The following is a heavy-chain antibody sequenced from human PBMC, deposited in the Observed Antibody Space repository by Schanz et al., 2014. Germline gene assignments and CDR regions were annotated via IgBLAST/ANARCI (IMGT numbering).Heavy chain of an antibody. Sequence: EAHLVESGGGLVKPGGSLTLSCAASRFTVTNAWMSWVRQAPGKGLEWVSALSEGGGGTHYADSVKGRFTISRDNSKNTLFLQMNSLRAEDTAVYYCARAGYDADNWFDPWGQGTLVTVSS. V-gene: IGHV3-23*04. J-gene: IGHJ5*02. D-gene: IGHD2-2*01. CDR3: ARAGYDADNWFDP. CDR2: LSEGGGGT. CDR1: RFTVTNAW.